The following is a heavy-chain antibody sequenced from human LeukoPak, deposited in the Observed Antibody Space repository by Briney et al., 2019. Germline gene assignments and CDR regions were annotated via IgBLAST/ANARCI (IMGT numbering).Heavy chain of an antibody. D-gene: IGHD3-16*01. Sequence: GGSLRLSCAASGFTFDDYAMHWVRQAPGKGLEWVSLISGDGGSTYYADSVKGRFTISRDNSKNSLYLQMNRLRTEDTALYYCAKGPYDYVWGSSYFDYWGQGTLVTVSS. J-gene: IGHJ4*02. CDR1: GFTFDDYA. V-gene: IGHV3-43*02. CDR2: ISGDGGST. CDR3: AKGPYDYVWGSSYFDY.